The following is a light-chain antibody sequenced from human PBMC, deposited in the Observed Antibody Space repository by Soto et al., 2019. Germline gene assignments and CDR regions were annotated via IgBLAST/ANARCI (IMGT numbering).Light chain of an antibody. CDR2: GAS. J-gene: IGKJ4*01. V-gene: IGKV3-15*01. CDR1: QSVGYT. CDR3: QHSYTMLS. Sequence: EIVLTQSPATLSVSPGERATLSCRASQSVGYTVSWYQQKPGQPPRPLIYGASTRATGIRARCSGSGSGTDFTLTISSLQSEDSAVYYCQHSYTMLSFGGGTKVEIK.